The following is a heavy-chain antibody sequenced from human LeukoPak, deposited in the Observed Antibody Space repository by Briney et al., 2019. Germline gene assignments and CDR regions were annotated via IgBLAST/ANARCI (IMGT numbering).Heavy chain of an antibody. CDR3: ARAGESSGYYHDY. D-gene: IGHD3-22*01. Sequence: GGSLRLSCAASGFTFSSYSMNWVRQAAGKGLEWISYISSSSSIIYYADSVKGRFTISRDNAQSSMYLQMNSLRAEETAVYYCARAGESSGYYHDYWGQGTLVTVSS. J-gene: IGHJ4*02. V-gene: IGHV3-48*01. CDR1: GFTFSSYS. CDR2: ISSSSSII.